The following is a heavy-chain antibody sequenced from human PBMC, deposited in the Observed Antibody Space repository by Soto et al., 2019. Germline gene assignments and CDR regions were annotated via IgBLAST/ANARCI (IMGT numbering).Heavy chain of an antibody. CDR2: ISGYNGNT. Sequence: QVQLVQSGAEVKKPGASVKVSCKASGYTFTSYGISWVRQAPGQGLEWMGWISGYNGNTDYSQKLQGRVTMTTDTSTTTAYMELRSLRSDDTAIYYCARDRIPVAGKPNKWFDPWGQGTLVTVSS. J-gene: IGHJ5*02. CDR3: ARDRIPVAGKPNKWFDP. D-gene: IGHD6-19*01. V-gene: IGHV1-18*01. CDR1: GYTFTSYG.